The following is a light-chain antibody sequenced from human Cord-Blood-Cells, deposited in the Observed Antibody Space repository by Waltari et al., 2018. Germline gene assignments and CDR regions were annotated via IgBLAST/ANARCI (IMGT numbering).Light chain of an antibody. CDR1: QSVLYSSNNKNY. CDR2: WAS. CDR3: QQYYSTLTWT. J-gene: IGKJ1*01. Sequence: DIVMTQFPDSLAVSLGARATINCKSSQSVLYSSNNKNYLAWYQQKPGQPPKLLIYWASTRESGVPDRFSGSGSGTDFTLTISSLQAEDVAVYYCQQYYSTLTWTFGQGTKVEIK. V-gene: IGKV4-1*01.